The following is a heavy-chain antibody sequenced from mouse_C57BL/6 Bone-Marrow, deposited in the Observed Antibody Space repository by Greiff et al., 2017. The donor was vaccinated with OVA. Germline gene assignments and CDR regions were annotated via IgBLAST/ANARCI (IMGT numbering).Heavy chain of an antibody. J-gene: IGHJ2*01. V-gene: IGHV1-50*01. CDR2: IDPSDSYT. CDR3: AREDYGSSLYY. D-gene: IGHD1-1*01. CDR1: GYTFTSYW. Sequence: QVQLQQPGAELVKPGASVKLSCKASGYTFTSYWLQWVKQRPGQGLEWIGEIDPSDSYTNYNQKFKGKATLTVDTSSSPAYMQLSSLTSEDSAVYYCAREDYGSSLYYWGQGTTLTVSS.